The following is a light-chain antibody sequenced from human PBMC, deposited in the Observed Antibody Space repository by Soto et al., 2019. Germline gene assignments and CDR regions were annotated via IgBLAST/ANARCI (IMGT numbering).Light chain of an antibody. J-gene: IGLJ3*02. V-gene: IGLV2-11*01. CDR1: SSDVGGYNY. Sequence: QSVLPQPRSVSGSPGQSVTISCTGTSSDVGGYNYVSWYKQHPGKAPQLMIYDVNKRPSGVPDRFSGFKSGNTASLTISGLQAEDEADYYCCSYAGSYTGVFGGGTKLTVL. CDR2: DVN. CDR3: CSYAGSYTGV.